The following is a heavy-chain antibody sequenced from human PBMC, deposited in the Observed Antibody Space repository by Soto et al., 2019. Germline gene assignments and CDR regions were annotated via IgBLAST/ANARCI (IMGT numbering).Heavy chain of an antibody. CDR3: ALIYGSGSLATGNGMDV. V-gene: IGHV3-53*01. CDR1: GFSVTEDY. J-gene: IGHJ6*02. Sequence: PGGSLRLSCKASGFSVTEDYVIWVRQSAGKGLEWVSVIYSGGTAFFAESVKGRFTISRDSAQNTLYLQMNSLRAEDTAVYYCALIYGSGSLATGNGMDVWGQGTTVTVS. D-gene: IGHD3-10*01. CDR2: IYSGGTA.